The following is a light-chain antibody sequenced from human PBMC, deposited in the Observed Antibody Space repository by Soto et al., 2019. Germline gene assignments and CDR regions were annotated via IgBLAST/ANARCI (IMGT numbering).Light chain of an antibody. CDR1: QDISSW. CDR2: AAS. CDR3: QQANSFHYT. V-gene: IGKV1-12*01. J-gene: IGKJ2*01. Sequence: DIQMTQSPSSVSASVGDRVAITCRASQDISSWLVWYQQKPGKAPMLLIYAASRLQGGVPSRFSGSGSGTDFTLTINNVQHEDFEIYYCQQANSFHYTFGQRTKLDI.